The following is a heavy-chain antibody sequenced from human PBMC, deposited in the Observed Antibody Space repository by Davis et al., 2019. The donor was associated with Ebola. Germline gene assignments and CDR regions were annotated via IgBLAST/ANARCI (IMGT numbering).Heavy chain of an antibody. Sequence: GGSLRLSCAASGFTFSSYSMNWVRQAPGKGLEWVSSISSSSSYIYYADSVKGRFTISSDNAKNSLYLQMNSLRAEDKAVYYCARNGATYYDFWSGYIRYYYGMDVWGQGTTVTVSS. J-gene: IGHJ6*02. V-gene: IGHV3-21*01. CDR3: ARNGATYYDFWSGYIRYYYGMDV. CDR2: ISSSSSYI. CDR1: GFTFSSYS. D-gene: IGHD3-3*01.